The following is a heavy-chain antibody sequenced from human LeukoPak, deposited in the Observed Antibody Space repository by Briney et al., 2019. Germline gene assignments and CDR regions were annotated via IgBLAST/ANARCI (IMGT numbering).Heavy chain of an antibody. CDR1: GFTFSNYV. CDR3: AKGDTSWLYVDY. D-gene: IGHD2-2*01. V-gene: IGHV3-23*01. Sequence: GGSLRLSCAASGFTFSNYVMSWVRQAPGKGLEWVSSISASGGSPYYAASVKGRFTISRDNSKNTLHLQMNSLRAGDTAVYYCAKGDTSWLYVDYWGQGTLATVSS. CDR2: ISASGGSP. J-gene: IGHJ4*02.